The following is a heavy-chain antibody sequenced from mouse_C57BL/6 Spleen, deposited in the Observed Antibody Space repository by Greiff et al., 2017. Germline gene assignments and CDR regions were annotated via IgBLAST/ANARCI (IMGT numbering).Heavy chain of an antibody. J-gene: IGHJ2*01. D-gene: IGHD1-1*01. CDR1: GYTFTDYY. CDR2: IYPGSGNT. V-gene: IGHV1-76*01. CDR3: ARAHYYGSSYGDFDY. Sequence: QVQLQQSGAELVRPGASVKLSCKASGYTFTDYYINWVKQRPGQGLEWIARIYPGSGNTYYNEKFKGKATLTAEKSSSTAYMQLSSLTSEDSAVYFCARAHYYGSSYGDFDYWGQGTTLTVSS.